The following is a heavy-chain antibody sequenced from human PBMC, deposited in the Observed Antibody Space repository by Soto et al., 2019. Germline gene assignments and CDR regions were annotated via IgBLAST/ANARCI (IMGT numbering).Heavy chain of an antibody. CDR1: GFTFSSYE. CDR3: ARGHTAMVPLIFDY. J-gene: IGHJ4*02. Sequence: VQLVESGGGLVQPGGSLRLSCAASGFTFSSYEMNWVRQAPGKGLEWVSYISSSGSTIYYADSVKGRFTISRDNAKNSLYLQMNSLRAEDTAVYYCARGHTAMVPLIFDYWGQGTLVTVSS. V-gene: IGHV3-48*03. D-gene: IGHD5-18*01. CDR2: ISSSGSTI.